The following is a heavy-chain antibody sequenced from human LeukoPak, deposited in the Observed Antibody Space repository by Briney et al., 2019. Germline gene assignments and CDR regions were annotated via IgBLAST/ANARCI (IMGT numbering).Heavy chain of an antibody. CDR3: AWGATTLDY. D-gene: IGHD1-26*01. CDR1: GFTFNSYW. CDR2: IDGDGSST. V-gene: IGHV3-74*01. J-gene: IGHJ4*02. Sequence: GGSLRLSCAASGFTFNSYWMHWVRQAPGKGPVWLSRIDGDGSSTSHADSAKGRFTISRDNAKNTLYLEMNSLRAEDTAVYYCAWGATTLDYWGQGTLVTVSS.